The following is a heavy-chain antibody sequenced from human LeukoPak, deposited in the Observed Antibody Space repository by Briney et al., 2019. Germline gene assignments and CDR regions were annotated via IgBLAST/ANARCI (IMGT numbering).Heavy chain of an antibody. J-gene: IGHJ4*02. CDR3: ARERFFDY. CDR1: GFTFSNYE. D-gene: IGHD3-3*01. V-gene: IGHV3-48*03. CDR2: ISSRADDI. Sequence: GGSLRLSCTASGFTFSNYEMLWVRQAPGKGLEFVSYISSRADDISYGASVEGRFTISRDNAKKSMYLQMNSLRAEDTAVYYCARERFFDYWGQGTLVTVSS.